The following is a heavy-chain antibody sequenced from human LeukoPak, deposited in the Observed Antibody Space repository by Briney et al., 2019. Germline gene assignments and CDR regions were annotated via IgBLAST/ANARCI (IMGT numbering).Heavy chain of an antibody. CDR3: ARGEWDDAFDI. V-gene: IGHV1-69*04. CDR1: GGTFSSYA. D-gene: IGHD1-26*01. CDR2: IIPILGIA. J-gene: IGHJ3*02. Sequence: ASVKVSYKASGGTFSSYAISWVRQAPGQGLEWMGRIIPILGIANYAQKFQGRVTITADKSTSTAYMELSSLRSEDTAVYYCARGEWDDAFDIWGQGTMVTVSS.